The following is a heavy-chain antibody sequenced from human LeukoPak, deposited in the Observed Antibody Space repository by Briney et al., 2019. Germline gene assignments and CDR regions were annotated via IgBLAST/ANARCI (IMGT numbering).Heavy chain of an antibody. J-gene: IGHJ4*02. Sequence: SETLSLTCAVYGGSFSGDYWSWICQPPGKGLEWIGEINHSGSTNYNPSLKSRVTISVDTSKNQFSLKLSSVTAADTAVYYCARSGPSIAARQAELAYYFDCWVQGTLVTVSS. CDR3: ARSGPSIAARQAELAYYFDC. D-gene: IGHD6-6*01. CDR1: GGSFSGDY. V-gene: IGHV4-34*01. CDR2: INHSGST.